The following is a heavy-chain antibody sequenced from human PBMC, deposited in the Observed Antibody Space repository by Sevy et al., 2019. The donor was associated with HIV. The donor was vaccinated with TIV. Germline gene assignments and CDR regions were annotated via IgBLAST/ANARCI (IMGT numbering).Heavy chain of an antibody. CDR1: GFTFSDYA. CDR3: ARDRSTRWINYYFDY. J-gene: IGHJ4*02. V-gene: IGHV3-30-3*01. Sequence: GGSLRLSCAASGFTFSDYAMHWVRNTQGKGLEWVAVISYDGINKNYADSVKGRFTLSRDNSKNTLSLQMNSPRTEDTAVYYCARDRSTRWINYYFDYWGQGTLVTVSS. CDR2: ISYDGINK. D-gene: IGHD2-2*01.